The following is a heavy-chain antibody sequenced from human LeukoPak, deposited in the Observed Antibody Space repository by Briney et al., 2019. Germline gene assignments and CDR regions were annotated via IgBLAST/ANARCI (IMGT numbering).Heavy chain of an antibody. CDR2: ISAYSGNT. D-gene: IGHD3-22*01. V-gene: IGHV1-18*01. Sequence: ASVKVSCKASGYTFTSYDISWLRQAPGQGPEWIGWISAYSGNTNYAQKLQGRVTMTTDTSTSTAYMELRSLRSDDTAVYYCARDHDPHYYDSSGYYDYWGQGTLVTVSS. CDR1: GYTFTSYD. J-gene: IGHJ4*02. CDR3: ARDHDPHYYDSSGYYDY.